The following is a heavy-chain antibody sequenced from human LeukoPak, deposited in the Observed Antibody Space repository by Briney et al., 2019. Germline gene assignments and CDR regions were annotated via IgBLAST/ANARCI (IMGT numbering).Heavy chain of an antibody. CDR2: KNQDGSEK. CDR1: GFAFGDCW. J-gene: IGHJ2*01. V-gene: IGHV3-7*01. CDR3: ARDRHGDIGDWYFDL. Sequence: GGSLRLSCAASGFAFGDCWMSWVRQAPGKGLEWVANKNQDGSEKYYVDSVKGRFTISRDNAKTSLYLQMNSLRVEDTALYYCARDRHGDIGDWYFDLWGRGTLVTVSS. D-gene: IGHD4-17*01.